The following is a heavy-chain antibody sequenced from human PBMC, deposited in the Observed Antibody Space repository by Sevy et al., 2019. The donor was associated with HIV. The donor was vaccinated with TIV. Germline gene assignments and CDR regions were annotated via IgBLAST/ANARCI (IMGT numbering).Heavy chain of an antibody. CDR2: IYWDDDK. CDR1: GFSFTTSGVG. CDR3: AHRRSRGTIITEFDF. Sequence: SGPTLVKPTQTLTLTYTFSGFSFTTSGVGVAWIRQSPGKAPEFIAMIYWDDDKRYNSSLQNRVSITKDPSKDQVVLTMANMGPLDTGTYFCAHRRSRGTIITEFDFWGPGTLVTVSS. J-gene: IGHJ4*02. V-gene: IGHV2-5*02. D-gene: IGHD3-22*01.